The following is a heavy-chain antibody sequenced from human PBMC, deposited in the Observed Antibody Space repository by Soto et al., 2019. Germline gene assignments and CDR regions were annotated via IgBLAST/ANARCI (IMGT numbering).Heavy chain of an antibody. CDR2: IYHSGNT. J-gene: IGHJ4*02. CDR3: ASYDSSGYHLASEYYFDH. V-gene: IGHV4-38-2*01. D-gene: IGHD3-22*01. Sequence: LSLTCAVTGYSISSGYYWGWIRQPPGKGLEWIGSIYHSGNTYYNPSLKSRVTISVDTSKNQFSLKLRSVTAADTAVYYCASYDSSGYHLASEYYFDHWGQGTLVTVSS. CDR1: GYSISSGYY.